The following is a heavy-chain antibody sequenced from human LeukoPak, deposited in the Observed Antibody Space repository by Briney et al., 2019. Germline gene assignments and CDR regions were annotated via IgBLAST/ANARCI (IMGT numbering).Heavy chain of an antibody. CDR3: ARAASLDY. V-gene: IGHV7-4-1*02. D-gene: IGHD2-2*01. Sequence: ASVKVSCKASGYTFTSYAMNWVRQTPGQGLEWMGWINTNTGKPTYAQGFTGRFVFSLDSSVSTAYLQINSLNAEGTAVYYCARAASLDYWGQGTLVTVSS. CDR1: GYTFTSYA. CDR2: INTNTGKP. J-gene: IGHJ4*02.